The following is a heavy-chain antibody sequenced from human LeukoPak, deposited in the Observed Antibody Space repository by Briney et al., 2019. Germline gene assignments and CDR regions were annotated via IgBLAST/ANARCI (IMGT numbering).Heavy chain of an antibody. D-gene: IGHD3-3*01. CDR1: GGSMDYYY. J-gene: IGHJ4*02. CDR3: ARGGRDTEWFYFDS. V-gene: IGHV4-59*01. CDR2: VFFRGST. Sequence: SETLSLTCSVSGGSMDYYYWNWIRQSPERGLEWFGNVFFRGSTNYNPSLKSRVAISVTTSNNQFSLKLSSVTAADTAVYYCARGGRDTEWFYFDSWGQGALVTVSS.